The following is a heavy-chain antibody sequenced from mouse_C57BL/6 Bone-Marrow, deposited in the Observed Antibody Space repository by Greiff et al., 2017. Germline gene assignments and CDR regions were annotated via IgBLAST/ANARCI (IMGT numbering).Heavy chain of an antibody. Sequence: VQLQQSGAELMKPGASVKISCKATGYTFTGYWIEWVKQRPGHGLEWIGEILPGSGSTNYNEKFKGKATFTADTSSNTAYMQLSSLTTEDSAIYYSARSPFYYYGSSLWYFDVWGTGTTVTVSS. CDR2: ILPGSGST. CDR3: ARSPFYYYGSSLWYFDV. J-gene: IGHJ1*03. V-gene: IGHV1-9*01. CDR1: GYTFTGYW. D-gene: IGHD1-1*01.